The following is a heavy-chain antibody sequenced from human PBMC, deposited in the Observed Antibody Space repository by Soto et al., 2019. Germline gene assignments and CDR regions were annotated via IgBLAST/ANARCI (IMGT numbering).Heavy chain of an antibody. D-gene: IGHD1-26*01. CDR3: AHRGPYCWFDY. CDR1: GFSLSTSGVG. CDR2: IYWVDDQ. V-gene: IGHV2-5*02. J-gene: IGHJ4*02. Sequence: QITLKESGPTLVKPTQTLTLTCTFSGFSLSTSGVGVGWIRQPPGKALEWIALIYWVDDQRYSPSLKSRLTINKDTSKNQVVLNMTNMDPVDTATYYWAHRGPYCWFDYWGQGTLGTVAS.